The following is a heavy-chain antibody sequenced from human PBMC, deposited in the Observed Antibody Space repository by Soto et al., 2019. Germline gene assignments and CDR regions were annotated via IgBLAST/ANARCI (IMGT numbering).Heavy chain of an antibody. CDR1: GGTLSSYS. CDR3: STSVYCTFTTCYYYYGLDV. D-gene: IGHD2-8*01. J-gene: IGHJ6*02. V-gene: IGHV1-69*01. CDR2: IIPFFGTT. Sequence: QVQLVQSGAEVKKPGSSVKVSCKASGGTLSSYSINWVRQAPGQGLEWMGGIIPFFGTTSYAQKFQGRVTITADASTSTVYMELSSLTSEDTALYYCSTSVYCTFTTCYYYYGLDVWGQGTTVTVSS.